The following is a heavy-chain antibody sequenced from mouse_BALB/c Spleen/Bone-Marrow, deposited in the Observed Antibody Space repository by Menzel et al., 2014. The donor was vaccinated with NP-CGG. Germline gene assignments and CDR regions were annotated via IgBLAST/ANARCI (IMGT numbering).Heavy chain of an antibody. Sequence: EVKLQESGPGLVKPSQTVSLTCTVTGISITTGNYRWSWIRQFPGNKLEWIGYINYSGTITYNPSLTSRTTITRDTSKNQFYLEMNSLTAEDTATYYCARGAMITTGYFDYWDQGTTLTVSS. CDR3: ARGAMITTGYFDY. CDR2: INYSGTI. J-gene: IGHJ2*01. V-gene: IGHV3-5*02. CDR1: GISITTGNYR. D-gene: IGHD2-4*01.